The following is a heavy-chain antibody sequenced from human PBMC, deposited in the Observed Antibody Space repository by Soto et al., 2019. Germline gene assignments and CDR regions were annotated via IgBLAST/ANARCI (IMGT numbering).Heavy chain of an antibody. CDR3: AKDRLRRAAAGSLSDY. Sequence: GGSLRLSCAASGFTFSSYGMHWVRQAPGKGLEWVAVISYDGSNKYYADSVKGRFTISRDNSKNTLYLQMNSLRAEDTAVYYCAKDRLRRAAAGSLSDYWGQGTLVTVSS. CDR2: ISYDGSNK. J-gene: IGHJ4*02. CDR1: GFTFSSYG. D-gene: IGHD6-13*01. V-gene: IGHV3-30*18.